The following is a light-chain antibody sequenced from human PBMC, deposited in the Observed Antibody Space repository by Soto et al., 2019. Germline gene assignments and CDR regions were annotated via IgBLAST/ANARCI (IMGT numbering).Light chain of an antibody. V-gene: IGKV1-27*01. CDR1: QGIRNF. J-gene: IGKJ3*01. Sequence: DIQMTQSPTSLSASVGDRVTITCRASQGIRNFVAWYQQKPGKAPKLLIYAASTLQSGVPSRFSGSVSGTDFTPTINSLQPEDVATYSCQQYSSAPVFGPGTKVEIK. CDR2: AAS. CDR3: QQYSSAPV.